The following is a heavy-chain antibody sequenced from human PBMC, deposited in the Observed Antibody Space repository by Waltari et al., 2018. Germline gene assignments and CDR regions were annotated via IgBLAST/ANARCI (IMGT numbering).Heavy chain of an antibody. CDR2: SSGYEDTT. Sequence: QVQLVQSGGEVRRPGASVTVSCKATGYIFTRYGISWVRQAPGQGREWMGWSSGYEDTTHFAQNCQGRVTMSTDTFTRTVYMDLRSLRSDDTAVYYCARDYYYGSGSSWSDVFDIWGQGTMVTVSS. CDR1: GYIFTRYG. CDR3: ARDYYYGSGSSWSDVFDI. V-gene: IGHV1-18*01. J-gene: IGHJ3*02. D-gene: IGHD3-10*01.